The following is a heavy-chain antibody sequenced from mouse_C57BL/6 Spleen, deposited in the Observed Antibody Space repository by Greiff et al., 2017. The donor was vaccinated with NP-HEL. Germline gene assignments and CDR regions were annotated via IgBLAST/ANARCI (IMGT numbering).Heavy chain of an antibody. V-gene: IGHV1-55*01. D-gene: IGHD1-1*01. CDR1: GYTFTSYW. CDR3: ARESYYYGSSSYAMDY. Sequence: QVQLQQSGAELVKPGASVKMSCKASGYTFTSYWITWVKQRPGQGLEWIGDIYPGSGSTNYNEKFKSKATLTVDTSSSTAYMQLSSLTSEDSAVYYCARESYYYGSSSYAMDYWGQGTSVTVSS. CDR2: IYPGSGST. J-gene: IGHJ4*01.